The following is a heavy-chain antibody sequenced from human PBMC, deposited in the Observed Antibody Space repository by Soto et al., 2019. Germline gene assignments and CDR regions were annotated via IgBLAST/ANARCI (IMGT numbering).Heavy chain of an antibody. J-gene: IGHJ3*02. D-gene: IGHD3-22*01. CDR1: GGTFSSYT. CDR3: AREGSSGWDDAFDI. V-gene: IGHV1-69*08. Sequence: QVQLVQSGAEVKKPGSSVKVSCKASGGTFSSYTISWVRQAPGQGLEWMGRIIPILGIANYAQKFQGRVTITADKSTSTAYMELSSLRSEDTGVYYCAREGSSGWDDAFDIWGQGTMVTVSS. CDR2: IIPILGIA.